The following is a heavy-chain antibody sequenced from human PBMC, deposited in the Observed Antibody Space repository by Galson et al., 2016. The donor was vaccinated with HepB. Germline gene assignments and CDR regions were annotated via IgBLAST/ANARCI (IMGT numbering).Heavy chain of an antibody. CDR2: ISAKSGDT. D-gene: IGHD1-1*01. J-gene: IGHJ5*01. CDR1: GHKFTNNG. CDR3: ATDIQNRFDS. Sequence: SVKVSCKASGHKFTNNGISWVRQAPGQGLEWMGWISAKSGDTKYAKNFQGRVTMTRDTPTSTAYMELTGLRSDDTAMYYCATDIQNRFDSWGQGTLVAVSS. V-gene: IGHV1-18*01.